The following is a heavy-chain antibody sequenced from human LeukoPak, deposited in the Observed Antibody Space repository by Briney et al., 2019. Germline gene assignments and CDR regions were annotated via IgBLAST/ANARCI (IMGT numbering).Heavy chain of an antibody. Sequence: SETLSLTCTVSGGSISSYYWSWIRQPPGKGLEWIGYIYYSGSTNYNPSLKSRVTISVDTSKNQFSLKLSSVTAADTAVYYCARHKGHDAFDIWGQGTMVTVSS. CDR1: GGSISSYY. CDR3: ARHKGHDAFDI. CDR2: IYYSGST. V-gene: IGHV4-59*08. J-gene: IGHJ3*02.